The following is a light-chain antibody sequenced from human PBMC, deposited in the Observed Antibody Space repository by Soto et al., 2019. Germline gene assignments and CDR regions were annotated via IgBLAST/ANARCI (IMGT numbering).Light chain of an antibody. CDR1: SGHSSYS. V-gene: IGLV4-69*01. Sequence: QPVLTQSPSASASLGASVKLTCTLSSGHSSYSIAWHQQQPEEGPRYLMNLNSDGSHTRGDGIPDRFSGSSSGAERYLTISSLQSEDEADYYCQTWGTGYVVLGGGTKVTVL. J-gene: IGLJ2*01. CDR3: QTWGTGYVV. CDR2: LNSDGSH.